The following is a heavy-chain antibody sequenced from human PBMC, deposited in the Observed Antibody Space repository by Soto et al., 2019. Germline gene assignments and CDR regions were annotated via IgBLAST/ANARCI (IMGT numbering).Heavy chain of an antibody. J-gene: IGHJ4*02. CDR2: ISDSGGST. V-gene: IGHV3-23*01. CDR3: AKFGSLGVVTGYFDY. D-gene: IGHD2-21*02. Sequence: EVQLLESGGGLVQPGGSLRLSCAASGFTFSSYGMSWVRRAPGKGLEWVSIISDSGGSTYNADSVKGRFTISRGNSRNTLYLQMNSLRAEDTAVYYCAKFGSLGVVTGYFDYWGQGILVTVSS. CDR1: GFTFSSYG.